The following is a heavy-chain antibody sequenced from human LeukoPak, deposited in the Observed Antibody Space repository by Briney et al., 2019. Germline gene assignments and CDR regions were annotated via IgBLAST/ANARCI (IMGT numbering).Heavy chain of an antibody. Sequence: RASVKVSCKASGGTFSSYAISWVRQAPGQGLEWMGGINTNTGNPTYAQGFTGRFVFSLDTSVSTAYLQISSLKAEDTAVYYCASDRVLLWFGESYYFDYWGQGTLVTVSS. CDR2: INTNTGNP. CDR1: GGTFSSYA. CDR3: ASDRVLLWFGESYYFDY. D-gene: IGHD3-10*01. V-gene: IGHV7-4-1*02. J-gene: IGHJ4*02.